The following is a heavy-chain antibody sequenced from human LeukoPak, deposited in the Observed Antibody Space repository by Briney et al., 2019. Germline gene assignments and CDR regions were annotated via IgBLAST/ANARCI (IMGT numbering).Heavy chain of an antibody. CDR2: ISSSSTI. D-gene: IGHD2-2*01. Sequence: GGSLRLSCAASGFTFSDYYMNWVPQAPGKGLEWVSSISSSSTIYYADSVKGRFTISRDNSKNTLYLQMNSLRAEDTAVYYCAKEICSSTSCYVGQASLDYWGQGTLVTVSS. CDR1: GFTFSDYY. V-gene: IGHV3-69-1*01. J-gene: IGHJ4*02. CDR3: AKEICSSTSCYVGQASLDY.